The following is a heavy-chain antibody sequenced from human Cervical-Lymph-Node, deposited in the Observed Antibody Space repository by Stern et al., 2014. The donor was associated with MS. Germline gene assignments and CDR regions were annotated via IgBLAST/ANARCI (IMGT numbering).Heavy chain of an antibody. D-gene: IGHD5-24*01. J-gene: IGHJ4*02. V-gene: IGHV3-33*01. Sequence: VQLLESGGGVVQPGTSLRLSCAASGFTFSSYGMHWVRQAPGKGLEWVALAWYDGSTAYYTNSVKGRFTISRDNSKNTLFLQMNSLTAEDTAVYYCARGHIPYAYNYLFDYWGQGTLVTVSS. CDR3: ARGHIPYAYNYLFDY. CDR2: AWYDGSTA. CDR1: GFTFSSYG.